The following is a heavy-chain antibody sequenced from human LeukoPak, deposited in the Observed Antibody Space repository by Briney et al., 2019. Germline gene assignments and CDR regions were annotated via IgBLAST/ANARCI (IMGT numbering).Heavy chain of an antibody. CDR1: GYTFTSYG. CDR3: ARVVPAAIRIWLDP. D-gene: IGHD2-2*01. V-gene: IGHV1-18*01. J-gene: IGHJ5*02. Sequence: ASVKVSCKASGYTFTSYGISWGRPAPGQGLEWMGWISAYNGNTNYAQKLQGRVTMTTDTSTSTAYMELRSLRSDDTAVYYCARVVPAAIRIWLDPWGQGTLVTVSS. CDR2: ISAYNGNT.